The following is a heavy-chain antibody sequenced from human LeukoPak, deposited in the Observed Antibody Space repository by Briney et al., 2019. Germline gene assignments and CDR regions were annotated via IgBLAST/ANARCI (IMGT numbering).Heavy chain of an antibody. V-gene: IGHV4-4*09. Sequence: SETLSLTCTVSGGSISTYYWSWIRRPPGKGLEWIAYVHASGPTNYNPSLKSRITISVDTSKNQFSLKLSSVTAADTAVYYCARHDAGIAARPFDDWGQGTLVTVSS. CDR2: VHASGPT. CDR1: GGSISTYY. CDR3: ARHDAGIAARPFDD. D-gene: IGHD6-6*01. J-gene: IGHJ4*02.